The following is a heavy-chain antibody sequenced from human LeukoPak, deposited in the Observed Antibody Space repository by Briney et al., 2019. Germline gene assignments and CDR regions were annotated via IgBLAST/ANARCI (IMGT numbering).Heavy chain of an antibody. J-gene: IGHJ4*02. V-gene: IGHV4-59*01. CDR3: ARGFSIATNFEYYFGY. D-gene: IGHD6-6*01. CDR2: IYYSGST. Sequence: SETLSLTCTVSGGSISSYYWSWIRQPPGKGLEWIGYIYYSGSTNYNPSLKSRVTISVDTSKNQFSLKLSSVTAADTAVYYCARGFSIATNFEYYFGYWGQGTLVTVSS. CDR1: GGSISSYY.